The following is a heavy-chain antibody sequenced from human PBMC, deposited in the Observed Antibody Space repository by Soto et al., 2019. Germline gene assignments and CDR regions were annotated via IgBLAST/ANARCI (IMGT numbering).Heavy chain of an antibody. CDR3: ARKPPSSLDEDYYYMDV. V-gene: IGHV4-59*08. J-gene: IGHJ6*03. Sequence: SETLSLTCTVSGGSISSYYWSWIRQPPGKGLEWIGYIYYSGSTNYNPSLKSRVTISVDTSKNQFSLKLSSVTAADTAVYYWARKPPSSLDEDYYYMDVWGKGTTVTVSS. CDR2: IYYSGST. D-gene: IGHD3-9*01. CDR1: GGSISSYY.